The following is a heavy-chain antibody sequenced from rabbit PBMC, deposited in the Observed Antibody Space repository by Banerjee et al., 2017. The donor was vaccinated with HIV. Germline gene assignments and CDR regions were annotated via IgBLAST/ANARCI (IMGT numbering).Heavy chain of an antibody. D-gene: IGHD8-1*01. CDR1: GVSFSSSSY. CDR2: IDIGSSGFT. J-gene: IGHJ6*01. Sequence: QSLEESGGDLVKPGASLTLTCTASGVSFSSSSYMCWVRQAPGKGLEWIACIDIGSSGFTYFATWAKGRFTCSKTSSTTVTLQMTRLTAADTATYFCARDGAGGSYFALWGPGTLVTVS. V-gene: IGHV1S40*01. CDR3: ARDGAGGSYFAL.